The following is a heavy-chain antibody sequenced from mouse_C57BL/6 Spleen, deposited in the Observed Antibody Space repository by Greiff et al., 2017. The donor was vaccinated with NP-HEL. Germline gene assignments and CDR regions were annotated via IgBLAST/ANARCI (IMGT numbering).Heavy chain of an antibody. CDR3: ARFWGYAMDY. D-gene: IGHD4-1*01. V-gene: IGHV1-80*01. J-gene: IGHJ4*01. Sequence: VKLMESGAELVKPGASVKISCKASGYAFSSYWMNWVKQRPGKGLEWIGQIYPGDGDTNYNGKFKGKATLTADKSSSTAYMQLSSLTSEDSAVYFCARFWGYAMDYWGQGTSVTVSS. CDR1: GYAFSSYW. CDR2: IYPGDGDT.